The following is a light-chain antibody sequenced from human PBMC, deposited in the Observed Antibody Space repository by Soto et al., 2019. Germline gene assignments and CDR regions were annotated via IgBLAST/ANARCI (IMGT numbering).Light chain of an antibody. CDR2: EDN. CDR3: QSYDSVVV. Sequence: NFMPTQPHSVSESPGKTVTISCTRSSGSIASNYVQWYQQRPGSAPTTVIYEDNQRPSGVPDRFSGSIDSSSNSASLTISGLKTEDEADYYCQSYDSVVVFGGGTKLTVL. V-gene: IGLV6-57*04. J-gene: IGLJ2*01. CDR1: SGSIASNY.